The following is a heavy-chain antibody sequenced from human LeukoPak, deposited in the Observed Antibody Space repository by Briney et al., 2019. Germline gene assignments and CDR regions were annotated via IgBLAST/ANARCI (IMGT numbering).Heavy chain of an antibody. CDR3: ARVGGGQQLVASPLYYFDY. J-gene: IGHJ4*02. CDR1: GGSISSYY. Sequence: SETLSLTCTASGGSISSYYWSWIRQPPGKGLEWVGYIHYRGDTNYNPPLKSRVAISVDTSKNQFSLKLSSVTAADTAVYYCARVGGGQQLVASPLYYFDYWGQGTLVTVSS. D-gene: IGHD6-13*01. V-gene: IGHV4-59*01. CDR2: IHYRGDT.